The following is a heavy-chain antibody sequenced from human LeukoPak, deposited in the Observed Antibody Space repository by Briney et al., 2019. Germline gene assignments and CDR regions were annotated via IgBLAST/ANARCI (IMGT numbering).Heavy chain of an antibody. J-gene: IGHJ4*02. CDR2: ISSNGGST. Sequence: GGSLRLSCAASGFTFSSYAMHWVRQAPGKGLEYVSAISSNGGSTYYANSVKGRFTISRDNSKNTLYLQMGSLRAEDMAVYYCARAWHTVPPDYWGQGTLVTVSS. CDR1: GFTFSSYA. CDR3: ARAWHTVPPDY. V-gene: IGHV3-64*01. D-gene: IGHD4-17*01.